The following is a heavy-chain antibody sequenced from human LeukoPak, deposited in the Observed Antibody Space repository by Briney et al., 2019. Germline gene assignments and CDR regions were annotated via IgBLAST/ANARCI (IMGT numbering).Heavy chain of an antibody. D-gene: IGHD3-3*01. CDR3: ARRKYDFWSGYFRPYYYYGMDV. CDR2: ISYDGSNK. Sequence: GGSLRLSCAASGFTVSSNYMSWVRQAPGKGLEWVAVISYDGSNKYYADSVKGRFTISRDNSKNTLYLQMNSLRAEDTAVYYCARRKYDFWSGYFRPYYYYGMDVWGQGTTVTVSS. CDR1: GFTVSSNY. J-gene: IGHJ6*02. V-gene: IGHV3-30-3*01.